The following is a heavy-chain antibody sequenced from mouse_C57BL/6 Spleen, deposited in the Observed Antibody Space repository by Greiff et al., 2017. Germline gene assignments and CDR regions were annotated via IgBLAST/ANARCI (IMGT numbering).Heavy chain of an antibody. CDR1: GYTFTSYW. J-gene: IGHJ2*01. D-gene: IGHD4-1*01. CDR3: ARGTGDY. CDR2: IDPSDSYT. V-gene: IGHV1-59*01. Sequence: QVQLQQPGAELVRPGTSVKLSCKASGYTFTSYWMHWVKQRPGQGLEWIRVIDPSDSYTNYNQKFKGKATLTVDTSSSTAYMQLSSLTSEDSAVYYCARGTGDYWGQGTTLTVSS.